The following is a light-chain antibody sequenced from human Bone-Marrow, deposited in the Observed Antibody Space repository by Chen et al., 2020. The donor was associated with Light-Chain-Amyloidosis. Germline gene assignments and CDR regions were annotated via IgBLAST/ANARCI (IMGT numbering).Light chain of an antibody. V-gene: IGLV3-25*03. CDR1: DLPTKY. CDR2: RDS. CDR3: QSGDRSGTYEVI. J-gene: IGLJ2*01. Sequence: SYELTQPPSVSVSPGQTARLTCSGDDLPTKYAYWYQQKPGQAPVLVIHRDSERPSGISGRFSGSSSGRTATLTMSGVQAEDEADYHCQSGDRSGTYEVIFGGVTKLTVL.